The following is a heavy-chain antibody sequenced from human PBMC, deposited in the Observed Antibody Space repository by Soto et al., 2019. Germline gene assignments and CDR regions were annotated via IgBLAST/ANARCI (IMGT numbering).Heavy chain of an antibody. V-gene: IGHV3-53*04. CDR3: ASSNTGRWGDAFDI. CDR1: GFTVSSNY. D-gene: IGHD5-18*01. Sequence: EVQLVESGGGLVQPGGSLRLSCAASGFTVSSNYMSWVRQAPGKGLEWVSVIYSGGSTYYADSVKGRFTISRHNSKNTLYLQMNSLRAEDTAVYYCASSNTGRWGDAFDIWGQGTMVTVSS. CDR2: IYSGGST. J-gene: IGHJ3*02.